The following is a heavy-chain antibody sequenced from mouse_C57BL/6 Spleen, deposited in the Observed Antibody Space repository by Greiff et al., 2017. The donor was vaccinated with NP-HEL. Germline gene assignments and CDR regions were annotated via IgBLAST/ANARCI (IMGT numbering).Heavy chain of an antibody. V-gene: IGHV1-76*01. CDR1: GYTFTDYY. CDR2: IYPGSGNT. CDR3: AREDSNYEDYWYFDV. D-gene: IGHD2-5*01. J-gene: IGHJ1*03. Sequence: QVQLQQSGAELVRPGASVKLSCKASGYTFTDYYINWVKQRPGQGLEWIARIYPGSGNTYYNEKFKGKATLTAEKSSSTAYMQLSSLTSEDSAVYFCAREDSNYEDYWYFDVWGTGTTVTVSS.